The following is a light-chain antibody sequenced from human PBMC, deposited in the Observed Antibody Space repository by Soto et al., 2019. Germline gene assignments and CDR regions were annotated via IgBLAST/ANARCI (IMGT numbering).Light chain of an antibody. CDR2: GAA. CDR3: QQYGSSPRT. CDR1: QSVSSSY. Sequence: EIVLTQSPGTLSLSPGERATLSCRASQSVSSSYLAWYQQKPVQAPRLLIYGAASRATGIPDRFSGSGSGTDFTLTISRLEPEEFAVYYCQQYGSSPRTFGQGTKVEIK. V-gene: IGKV3-20*01. J-gene: IGKJ1*01.